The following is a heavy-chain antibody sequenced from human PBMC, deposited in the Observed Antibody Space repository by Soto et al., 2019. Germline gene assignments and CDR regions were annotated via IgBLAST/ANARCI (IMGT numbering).Heavy chain of an antibody. D-gene: IGHD3-10*01. V-gene: IGHV4-59*08. J-gene: IGHJ6*02. Sequence: QVQLQESGPGLVKPSETLSLSCTVSGGSISSYYWSWIRQPPGKGMEWIGYVHHSWGSTYNPSLQSRVAISLDTSKGQFPLKLPSGPATETAVYYCARQAFGALHGLVDVWGQGTTVTVSS. CDR2: VHHSWGS. CDR3: ARQAFGALHGLVDV. CDR1: GGSISSYY.